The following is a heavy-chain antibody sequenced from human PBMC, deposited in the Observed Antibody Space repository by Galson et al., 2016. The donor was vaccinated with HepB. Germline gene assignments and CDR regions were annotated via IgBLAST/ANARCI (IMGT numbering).Heavy chain of an antibody. Sequence: SLRLSCAASGFSLGTYGMHWVRQAPGKGLEWVAVIWNDGRNQYYADSVKGRFTISGDNSENTLYVQMNSLRAEDTAVYYCARAYGDYAYTDHWGQGTQVIVSS. D-gene: IGHD4-17*01. V-gene: IGHV3-33*01. J-gene: IGHJ4*02. CDR2: IWNDGRNQ. CDR1: GFSLGTYG. CDR3: ARAYGDYAYTDH.